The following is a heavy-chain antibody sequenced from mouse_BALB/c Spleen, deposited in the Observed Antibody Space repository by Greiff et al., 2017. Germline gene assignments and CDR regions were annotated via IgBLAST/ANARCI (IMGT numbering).Heavy chain of an antibody. J-gene: IGHJ3*01. D-gene: IGHD2-4*01. CDR2: ISYSGST. CDR3: ARSAMIPAWFAY. Sequence: EVKLQESGPGLVKPSQSLSLTCTVTGYSITSDYAWNWIRQFPGNKLEWMGYISYSGSTSYNPSLKSRISITRDTSKNQFFLPLNSVTTEDTATYYCARSAMIPAWFAYWGQGTLVTVSA. CDR1: GYSITSDYA. V-gene: IGHV3-2*02.